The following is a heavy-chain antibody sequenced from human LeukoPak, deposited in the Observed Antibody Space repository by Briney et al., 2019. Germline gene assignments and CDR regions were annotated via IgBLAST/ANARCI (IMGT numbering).Heavy chain of an antibody. J-gene: IGHJ4*02. CDR3: TTAFAYYYDSSGYSSFDY. Sequence: GGSLRLSCAASGFTFSNAWMSWVRQAPGKGLEWVGRIKSKTDGGTTDYAAPVNGRFTISRDDSKNTLYLQMNSLKTEDTAVYYCTTAFAYYYDSSGYSSFDYWGQGTLVTVSS. D-gene: IGHD3-22*01. CDR1: GFTFSNAW. CDR2: IKSKTDGGTT. V-gene: IGHV3-15*01.